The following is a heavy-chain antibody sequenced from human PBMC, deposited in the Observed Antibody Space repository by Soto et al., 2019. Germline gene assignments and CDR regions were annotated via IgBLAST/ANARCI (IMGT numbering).Heavy chain of an antibody. D-gene: IGHD3-16*01. V-gene: IGHV3-30*18. Sequence: QVQLVESGGGVVQPGRSLRLSCAASGFTFSTYGMHWVRQAPGKGLEWVAGISFDGNIQYYADSVKGRFTISRDNSKNTVYLQMDSLRAEDTAVYYCAKVSEGSMITFGGVIASWGQGTLVTVSS. CDR3: AKVSEGSMITFGGVIAS. CDR2: ISFDGNIQ. J-gene: IGHJ5*01. CDR1: GFTFSTYG.